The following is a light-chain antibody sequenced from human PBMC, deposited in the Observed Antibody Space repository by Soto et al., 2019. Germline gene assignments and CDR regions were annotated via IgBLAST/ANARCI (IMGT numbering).Light chain of an antibody. V-gene: IGKV3-20*01. J-gene: IGKJ2*01. CDR3: QQYGSSPQT. CDR1: QSVTNRY. CDR2: GIS. Sequence: ESVLTQSPGTLSLSPGERATLSCRASQSVTNRYFAWYQQRPGQAPRLLIYGISNRATGIPDRFSGSGSGTDFTLTISRLEPEDFVVYYCQQYGSSPQTFGQGTKLEIK.